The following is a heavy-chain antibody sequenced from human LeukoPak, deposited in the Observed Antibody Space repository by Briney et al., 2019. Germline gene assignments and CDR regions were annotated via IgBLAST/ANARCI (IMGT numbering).Heavy chain of an antibody. J-gene: IGHJ4*02. D-gene: IGHD1-26*01. CDR3: ARARIVDSTSPPAY. CDR1: GGSFSGYY. V-gene: IGHV4-34*01. CDR2: IYHSGSS. Sequence: NPSETLSLTSAVYGGSFSGYYWSWIRQPPRKGVEWMGEIYHSGSSNYIPSLKSRVTISVDTSKYQFSLKLSSVTAADTAVYYCARARIVDSTSPPAYWGQGTLVTVSS.